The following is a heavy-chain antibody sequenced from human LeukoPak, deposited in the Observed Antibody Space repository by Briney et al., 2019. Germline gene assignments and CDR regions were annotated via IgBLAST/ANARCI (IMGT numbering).Heavy chain of an antibody. CDR1: GGSISSSSYY. Sequence: SETLSLTCTVSGGSISSSSYYWGWIRQPPGKGLEWIGSIYYSGSTYYNPSLKSRGTISVDTSKNQFSLKLSAVTAADTAVCYRARVSEATVVTGPAYDYWGQGTLVTVSS. CDR3: ARVSEATVVTGPAYDY. CDR2: IYYSGST. J-gene: IGHJ4*02. D-gene: IGHD4-23*01. V-gene: IGHV4-39*07.